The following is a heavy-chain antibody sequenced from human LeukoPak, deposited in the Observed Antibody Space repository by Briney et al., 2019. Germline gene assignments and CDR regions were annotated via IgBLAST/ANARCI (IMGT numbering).Heavy chain of an antibody. Sequence: GGSQRLSCAASGFTFGSYGMHWVRQAPGKGLEWVTFIRNDGSNKYYADSVKGRFTISRDNSKNTLYLQMNTLRAEDTAVYYCAKGVKHIVVVTAQHYFDYWGQGTLVTVSS. CDR2: IRNDGSNK. J-gene: IGHJ4*02. CDR3: AKGVKHIVVVTAQHYFDY. CDR1: GFTFGSYG. D-gene: IGHD2-21*02. V-gene: IGHV3-30*02.